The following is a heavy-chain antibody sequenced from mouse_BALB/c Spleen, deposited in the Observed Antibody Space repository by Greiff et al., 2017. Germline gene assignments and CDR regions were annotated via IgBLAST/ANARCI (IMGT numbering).Heavy chain of an antibody. Sequence: VKLMESGPGLVAPSQSLSITCTVSGFSLTGYGVNWVRQPPGKGLEWLGMIWGDGSTDYNSALKSRLSISKDNSKSHVFLKMNSLQTDDTARYYCARPYDGYYSWFAYWGQGTLVTVSA. V-gene: IGHV2-6-7*01. CDR1: GFSLTGYG. J-gene: IGHJ3*01. CDR2: IWGDGST. CDR3: ARPYDGYYSWFAY. D-gene: IGHD2-3*01.